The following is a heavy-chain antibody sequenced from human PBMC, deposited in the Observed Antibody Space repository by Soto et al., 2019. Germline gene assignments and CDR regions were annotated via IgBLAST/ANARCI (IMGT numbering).Heavy chain of an antibody. J-gene: IGHJ4*02. CDR3: AHTGAYYDFWSGYYPFDY. Sequence: ESGPTLVNPTQTLPLTCTFSGFSLSTSGVGVGWIRQPPGKALEWLALIYWNDDKRYSPSLKSRLTITKDTSKNQVVLTMTNMDPVDTATYSCAHTGAYYDFWSGYYPFDYWGQGTLVTVSS. CDR2: IYWNDDK. CDR1: GFSLSTSGVG. V-gene: IGHV2-5*01. D-gene: IGHD3-3*01.